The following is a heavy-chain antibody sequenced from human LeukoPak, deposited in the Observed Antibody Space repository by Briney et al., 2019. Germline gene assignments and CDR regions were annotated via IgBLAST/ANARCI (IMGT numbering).Heavy chain of an antibody. CDR1: GYTFTKYG. CDR3: ARGDDYGDYWGLY. CDR2: ISTYNGNT. J-gene: IGHJ4*02. Sequence: GASVKASCKASGYTFTKYGITWVRQAPGQGLEWMGWISTYNGNTNYAQKLQGRVTMTTDTSTSTAYKELRSLISDDAAVYYCARGDDYGDYWGLYWGQGTLVTVSS. V-gene: IGHV1-18*01. D-gene: IGHD4-17*01.